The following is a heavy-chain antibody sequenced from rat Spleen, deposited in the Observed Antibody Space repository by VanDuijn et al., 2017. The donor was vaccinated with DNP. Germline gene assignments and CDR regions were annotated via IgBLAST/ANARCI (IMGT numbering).Heavy chain of an antibody. Sequence: EVQLVETGGGLVQPGRSLKLSCVASGFTFSNYWMYWIRQAPGTGLEWVATIIYDGTTTYYRDSVKGRFTISRDNAKNTLYLQMNSLRSEDTATYYCARDEGSYYYAMDAWGQGTSVTVSS. CDR3: ARDEGSYYYAMDA. V-gene: IGHV5-58*01. CDR1: GFTFSNYW. J-gene: IGHJ4*01. CDR2: IIYDGTTT. D-gene: IGHD1-11*01.